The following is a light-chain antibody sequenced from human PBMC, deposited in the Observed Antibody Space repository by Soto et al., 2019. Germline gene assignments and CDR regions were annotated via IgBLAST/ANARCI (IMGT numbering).Light chain of an antibody. V-gene: IGKV1-5*03. J-gene: IGKJ1*01. CDR2: KAS. CDR1: QTISNW. CDR3: QQYNFYWT. Sequence: DLQMTQSPSTLPASVGDRVTITCRASQTISNWLAWYQQKPGKVPKLLIYKASSLESGVPSRFSGSGSGTEFTLTISSLQPDDFATYYCQQYNFYWTFGQGTKVEIK.